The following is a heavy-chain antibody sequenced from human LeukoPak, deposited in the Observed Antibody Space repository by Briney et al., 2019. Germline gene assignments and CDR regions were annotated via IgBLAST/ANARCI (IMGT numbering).Heavy chain of an antibody. CDR1: GFIFSDYW. Sequence: GGSLRLSCAASGFIFSDYWLHWVRQVPGKGLMWVSRINNDGIITTYVDSVKGRFTISRDNPKNTLYLQMNSLRAEDTAVYYCAKASIITGWFDPWGQGTLVTVSS. D-gene: IGHD3-10*01. V-gene: IGHV3-74*01. J-gene: IGHJ5*02. CDR2: INNDGIIT. CDR3: AKASIITGWFDP.